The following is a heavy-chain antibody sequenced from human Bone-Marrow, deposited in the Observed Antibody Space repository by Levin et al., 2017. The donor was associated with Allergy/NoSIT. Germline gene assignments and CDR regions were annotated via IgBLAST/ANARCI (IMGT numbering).Heavy chain of an antibody. V-gene: IGHV3-7*01. D-gene: IGHD6-25*01. J-gene: IGHJ4*02. CDR3: ARHGLAAADFFDL. CDR2: IKLDGSEK. CDR1: GFTFSYSW. Sequence: ESLKISCAGSGFTFSYSWMSWVRQAPGKGLEWVANIKLDGSEKYYVDSVKGRFTISRDNAKNSLYLQMNNLRAEDTAVYYCARHGLAAADFFDLWGQGTLVTVSS.